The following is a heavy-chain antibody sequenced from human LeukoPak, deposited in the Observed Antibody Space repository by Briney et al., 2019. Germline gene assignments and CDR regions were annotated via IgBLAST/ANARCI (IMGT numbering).Heavy chain of an antibody. CDR3: ARGVRIAVAGYIDY. CDR1: GFTFSSYW. J-gene: IGHJ4*02. V-gene: IGHV3-7*04. Sequence: PGGSLRLSCAASGFTFSSYWMSWVRQAPGKGLEWVANIKQDRSEKYYVDSVKGRFTISRDNAKNSLYLQMNSLRAEDTAVYYCARGVRIAVAGYIDYWGQGTLVTVSS. CDR2: IKQDRSEK. D-gene: IGHD6-19*01.